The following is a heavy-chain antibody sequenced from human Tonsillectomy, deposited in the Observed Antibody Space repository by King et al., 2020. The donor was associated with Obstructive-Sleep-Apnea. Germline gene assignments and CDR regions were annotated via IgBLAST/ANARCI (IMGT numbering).Heavy chain of an antibody. D-gene: IGHD3-22*01. CDR1: GFTFGDYA. V-gene: IGHV3-49*03. CDR2: IGSKAYGGTT. CDR3: TRSWRYYDSSGYLYYFDY. Sequence: VQLVESGGGLVQPGRSLRLSCTASGFTFGDYAMSWFRQAPGKGLEWVGFIGSKAYGGTTEYAASVKGRFTISRDDSKSIAYLQMNSLKTEDTAVYYCTRSWRYYDSSGYLYYFDYWGQGTLVTVSS. J-gene: IGHJ4*02.